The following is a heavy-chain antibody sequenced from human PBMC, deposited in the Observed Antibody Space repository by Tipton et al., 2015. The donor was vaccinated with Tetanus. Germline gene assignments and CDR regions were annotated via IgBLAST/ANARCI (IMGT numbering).Heavy chain of an antibody. Sequence: QVQLVQSGAEVKKPGASVKVSCKAFGYAFSSYGLNWVRQATGQGLEWLGYMDPNTGRAGVAQKFQGRVTMTADTSTGTVYMDLSSLRSDDTAVYYCVRPDRYCSGGSCYLALDSWGQGTLITVSS. CDR3: VRPDRYCSGGSCYLALDS. CDR2: MDPNTGRA. CDR1: GYAFSSYG. J-gene: IGHJ5*01. D-gene: IGHD2-15*01. V-gene: IGHV1-8*01.